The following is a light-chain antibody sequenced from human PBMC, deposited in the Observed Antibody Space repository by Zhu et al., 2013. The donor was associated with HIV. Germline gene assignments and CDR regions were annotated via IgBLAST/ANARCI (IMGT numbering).Light chain of an antibody. CDR2: GAS. CDR3: QQYNNWPPLT. J-gene: IGKJ4*01. V-gene: IGKV3-15*01. CDR1: QRVSST. Sequence: IVLTQSPGTLSLSPGDRVTLSCRASQRVSSTYVAWYQQKPGQAPRLLIYGASIRATGISARFSGSGSETEFTLTISSVQSEDFALYYCQQYNNWPPLTFGGGTKVEIK.